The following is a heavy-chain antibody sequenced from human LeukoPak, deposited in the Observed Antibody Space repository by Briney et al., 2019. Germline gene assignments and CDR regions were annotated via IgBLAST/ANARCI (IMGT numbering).Heavy chain of an antibody. CDR1: GGTFSSYY. J-gene: IGHJ4*02. V-gene: IGHV1-46*01. CDR3: VTGVVIHRGSGDDY. CDR2: INPSGGST. Sequence: ASVKVSCKASGGTFSSYYMHWVRQAPGQGLEWMGIINPSGGSTSYAQKFQGRVTMTRDTSTSTVYMELSSLRSEDTAVYYCVTGVVIHRGSGDDYRGQGTLVTVSS. D-gene: IGHD3-22*01.